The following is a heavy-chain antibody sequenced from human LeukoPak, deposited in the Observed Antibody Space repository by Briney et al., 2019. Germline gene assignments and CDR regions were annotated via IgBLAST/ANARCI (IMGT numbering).Heavy chain of an antibody. CDR3: ATEGARIDYVWGSYRLPLDY. Sequence: ASVKVSCKASGYTFTSYGISWVRQAPGQGLEWMGWISAYNGNTNYAQKFQGRVTMTEDTSTDTAYMELSSLRSEDTAVYYCATEGARIDYVWGSYRLPLDYWGQGTLVTVSS. V-gene: IGHV1-18*01. J-gene: IGHJ4*02. CDR1: GYTFTSYG. CDR2: ISAYNGNT. D-gene: IGHD3-16*02.